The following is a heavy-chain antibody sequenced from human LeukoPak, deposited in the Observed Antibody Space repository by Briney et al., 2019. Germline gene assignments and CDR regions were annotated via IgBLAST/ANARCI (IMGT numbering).Heavy chain of an antibody. CDR1: GGSISSSSYY. J-gene: IGHJ4*02. CDR3: ARALGDFDY. Sequence: SETLSLTCTVSGGSISSSSYYWGWIRQPPGKGLEWIGSIYYSGSTYYNPSLKSRVTTSVDTSKNQFSLKLSSVTAADTAVYYCARALGDFDYWGQGTLVTVSS. CDR2: IYYSGST. V-gene: IGHV4-39*07. D-gene: IGHD3-16*01.